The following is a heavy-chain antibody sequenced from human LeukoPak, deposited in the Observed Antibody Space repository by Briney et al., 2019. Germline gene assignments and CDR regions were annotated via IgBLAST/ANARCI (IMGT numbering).Heavy chain of an antibody. Sequence: GGSLRLSCAASGFTFSSYAISWVRQAPGKGLEWVSAISGSGGTTYCADSVKGRFTISRDNSKNTLSLQMNSLRAEDTAVYYCAKDRWSYGMDVWGQGTTVTVSS. J-gene: IGHJ6*02. CDR1: GFTFSSYA. CDR3: AKDRWSYGMDV. CDR2: ISGSGGTT. D-gene: IGHD2-15*01. V-gene: IGHV3-23*01.